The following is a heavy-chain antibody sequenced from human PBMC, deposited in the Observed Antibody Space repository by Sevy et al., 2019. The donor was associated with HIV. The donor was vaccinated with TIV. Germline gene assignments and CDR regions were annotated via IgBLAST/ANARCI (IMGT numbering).Heavy chain of an antibody. D-gene: IGHD3-22*01. CDR3: ARSGYDPSGYYYGNWFDP. CDR2: IKQDGTGK. Sequence: GGSLRLSCAASGFTFSTYWMSWVRQAPGKGLEWVANIKQDGTGKFYVDSVKGRFTISRDNAKNSLYLQMNSLRAEDTAVYYCARSGYDPSGYYYGNWFDPWGQGTLVTVSS. CDR1: GFTFSTYW. V-gene: IGHV3-7*01. J-gene: IGHJ5*02.